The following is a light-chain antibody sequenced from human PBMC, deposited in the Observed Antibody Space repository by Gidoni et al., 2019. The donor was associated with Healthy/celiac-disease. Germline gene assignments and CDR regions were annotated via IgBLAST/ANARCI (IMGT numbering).Light chain of an antibody. J-gene: IGKJ4*01. V-gene: IGKV3-20*01. CDR3: QQYGSSPLT. CDR2: GAS. CDR1: QRVSSSY. Sequence: EIVLTQSPGTLSLSPGERATLSCRASQRVSSSYLAWYQQKPCQAPRLLIYGASSRATGIPDRFSGSGSGTDFTLTISRLEPEDFAVYYCQQYGSSPLTFGGXTKVEIK.